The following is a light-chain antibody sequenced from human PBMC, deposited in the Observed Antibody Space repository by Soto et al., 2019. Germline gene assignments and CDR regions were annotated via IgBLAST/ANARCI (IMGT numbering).Light chain of an antibody. Sequence: EVVLTQSPATLSVSPGERATLSCRASQSVGSLLAWYQQKPGQAPRLLIYGASTRATNLAGRFSGSGSGTEFTLTISSLQSEDFGVYCCQQYNDWPISFGQGTRLE. V-gene: IGKV3-15*01. J-gene: IGKJ5*01. CDR3: QQYNDWPIS. CDR1: QSVGSL. CDR2: GAS.